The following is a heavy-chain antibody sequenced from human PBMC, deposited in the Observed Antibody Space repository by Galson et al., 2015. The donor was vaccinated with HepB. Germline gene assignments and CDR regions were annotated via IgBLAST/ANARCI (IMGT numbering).Heavy chain of an antibody. CDR1: GFTFSSYS. CDR3: ARALGDCSGGSCYSNRALGWYFDL. D-gene: IGHD2-15*01. CDR2: ISSSSSYI. Sequence: SLRLSCAASGFTFSSYSMNWVRQAPGKGLEWVSSISSSSSYIYYADSVKGRFTISRDNAKNSLYLQMNSLRAEDTAVYYCARALGDCSGGSCYSNRALGWYFDLWGRGTLVTVSS. V-gene: IGHV3-21*01. J-gene: IGHJ2*01.